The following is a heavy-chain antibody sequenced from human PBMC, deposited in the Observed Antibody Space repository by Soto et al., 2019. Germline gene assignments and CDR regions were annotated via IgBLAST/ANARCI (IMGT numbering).Heavy chain of an antibody. CDR2: IYSSGST. CDR1: GGSIISASYS. V-gene: IGHV4-31*11. Sequence: QVQLQESGPRLVKPSQTLSLSCAVSGGSIISASYSWNWICQSPGRGLEWIGHIYSSGSTYYNPSLKSRVSISVDTSNNQFSLKLTSVTAADTAVYFCAREDAARIERWFDAWGQGILVTVSS. J-gene: IGHJ5*02. CDR3: AREDAARIERWFDA. D-gene: IGHD6-6*01.